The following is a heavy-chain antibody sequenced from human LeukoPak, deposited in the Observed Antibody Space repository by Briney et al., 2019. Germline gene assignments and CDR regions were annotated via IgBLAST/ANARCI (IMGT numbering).Heavy chain of an antibody. CDR2: IYHGDPDI. V-gene: IGHV5-51*01. J-gene: IGHJ4*02. Sequence: GESLQISGQCSGSIFTSYWIGWVRQLPGKGLEWMGIIYHGDPDIRYSPSFQGQLTISADKSISTAYLQWSSLKASGTAMYYCARQFGGNSEFDYWGQGTLVTVSS. CDR1: GSIFTSYW. D-gene: IGHD4-23*01. CDR3: ARQFGGNSEFDY.